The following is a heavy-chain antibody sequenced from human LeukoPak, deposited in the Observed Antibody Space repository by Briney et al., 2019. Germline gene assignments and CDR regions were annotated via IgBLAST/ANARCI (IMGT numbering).Heavy chain of an antibody. CDR1: GFTFSSYG. J-gene: IGHJ4*02. Sequence: PGGSLRLSCAASGFTFSSYGMHWVRQAPGKGLEWVAVISYDGSNKYYADSVKGRFTISRDYSKNTLYLQMNSLRAEDTAVYYCAKERITGTTSIDYWGQGTLVTVSS. V-gene: IGHV3-30*18. CDR3: AKERITGTTSIDY. CDR2: ISYDGSNK. D-gene: IGHD1-7*01.